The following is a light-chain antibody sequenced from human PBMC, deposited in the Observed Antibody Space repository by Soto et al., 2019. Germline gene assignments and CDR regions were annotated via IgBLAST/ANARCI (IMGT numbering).Light chain of an antibody. CDR3: QQYGSSPWT. Sequence: EIVLTQSPGTLSLSPGERATLSCKASQGVGSNYLAWYQQKPGQAPSPLIYGASSRATGIPDRFSGSGSGADFTLTISRLEPEDCAVYYCQQYGSSPWTFGQGTTVEIK. CDR1: QGVGSNY. J-gene: IGKJ1*01. CDR2: GAS. V-gene: IGKV3-20*01.